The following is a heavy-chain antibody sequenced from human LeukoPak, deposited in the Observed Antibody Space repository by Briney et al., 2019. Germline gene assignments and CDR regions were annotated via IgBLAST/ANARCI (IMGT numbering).Heavy chain of an antibody. CDR1: GYTFTGYY. J-gene: IGHJ3*02. CDR2: INPNSGGT. Sequence: ASVKVSCKASGYTFTGYYMHWVRQAPGQGLEWMGWINPNSGGTNYAQKFQGRVTMTRDTSISTAYMELSRLRSDDTAVYYCARVDPTYNGAFDIWGQGTMVTVSS. CDR3: ARVDPTYNGAFDI. D-gene: IGHD1-1*01. V-gene: IGHV1-2*02.